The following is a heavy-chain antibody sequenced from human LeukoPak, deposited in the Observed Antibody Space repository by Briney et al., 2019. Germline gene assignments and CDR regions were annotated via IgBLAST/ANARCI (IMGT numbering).Heavy chain of an antibody. CDR2: ISSNGSST. V-gene: IGHV3-64*01. J-gene: IGHJ3*02. CDR3: ARERGGYCSSSTCSKAFDI. D-gene: IGHD2-2*01. Sequence: GGSLRLSCIASGFTSSSYGMHWVRQAQGKGLAYVSGISSNGSSTYYANSVKDRFTVSRDNSKNTLYLQMGSLRAEDKAVYYCARERGGYCSSSTCSKAFDIWGQGTMVTVSS. CDR1: GFTSSSYG.